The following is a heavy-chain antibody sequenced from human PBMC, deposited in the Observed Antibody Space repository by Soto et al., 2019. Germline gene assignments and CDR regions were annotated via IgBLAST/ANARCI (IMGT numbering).Heavy chain of an antibody. CDR1: GYTFTSYD. CDR2: INAGNGNT. Sequence: QVQLVQSGAEEKKPGASVKVSCKASGYTFTSYDMHWVRQAPGQRLEWMGWINAGNGNTKYSQKFQGRVTITRDTSASTAYMELSRLRSEDTAVYYGARGSGGYEFDYWGQGTLVTVSS. D-gene: IGHD5-12*01. J-gene: IGHJ4*02. V-gene: IGHV1-3*05. CDR3: ARGSGGYEFDY.